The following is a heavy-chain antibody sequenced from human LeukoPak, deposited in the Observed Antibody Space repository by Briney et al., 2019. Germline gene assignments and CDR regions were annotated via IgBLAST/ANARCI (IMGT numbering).Heavy chain of an antibody. CDR1: GYSFTSYW. CDR3: ASGTYYYDSSGSSQNLY. V-gene: IGHV5-51*07. J-gene: IGHJ4*02. Sequence: GESLKISCKGSGYSFTSYWIGWVHQMPGKGLEWMGIIYPGDSDTRYSPSFQGQVTISADKSISTAYLQWSSLKASDTAMYYCASGTYYYDSSGSSQNLYWGQGTLVTVSS. CDR2: IYPGDSDT. D-gene: IGHD3-22*01.